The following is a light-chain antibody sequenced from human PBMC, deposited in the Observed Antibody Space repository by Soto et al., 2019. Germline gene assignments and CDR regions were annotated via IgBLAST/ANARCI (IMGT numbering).Light chain of an antibody. CDR3: QQYGSSLFT. Sequence: EIGMTQSPATLSVSPGERATLSCRASQSVSSSYLAWYQQKPGQAPGLLIYGASTRATGIPARFSGSGSGTDFTLTISSLQPEDFAVYYCQQYGSSLFTFGQGTLLEIK. V-gene: IGKV3-20*01. J-gene: IGKJ5*01. CDR1: QSVSSSY. CDR2: GAS.